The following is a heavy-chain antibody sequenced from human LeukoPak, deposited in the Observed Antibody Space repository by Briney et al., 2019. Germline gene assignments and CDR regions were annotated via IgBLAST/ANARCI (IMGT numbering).Heavy chain of an antibody. Sequence: PGGSLRLSCAASGFTFSNYAMSWVRQTPGKGLEWVSTFSNTGSTYYADSVGGRFTISRDNSKDTLYLHMKSLRADDTAIYYCVKDFYDFWSGFDYWGQGALVTVSS. CDR3: VKDFYDFWSGFDY. CDR2: FSNTGST. J-gene: IGHJ4*02. V-gene: IGHV3-23*01. CDR1: GFTFSNYA. D-gene: IGHD3-3*01.